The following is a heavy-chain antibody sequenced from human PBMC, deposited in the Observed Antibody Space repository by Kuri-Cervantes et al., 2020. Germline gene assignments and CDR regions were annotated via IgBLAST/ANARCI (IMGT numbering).Heavy chain of an antibody. CDR3: ARDSVGSGIKGGYYYYYYGMDV. V-gene: IGHV1-2*02. D-gene: IGHD3-10*01. CDR2: IIPNSGGT. Sequence: ASVKVSCKASGGTFSSYAISWVRQAPGQGLEWMGGIIPNSGGTNYAQKFQGRVTMTRDTSISTAYMELSSLRSEDTAVYYCARDSVGSGIKGGYYYYYYGMDVWGQGTTVTVSS. J-gene: IGHJ6*02. CDR1: GGTFSSYA.